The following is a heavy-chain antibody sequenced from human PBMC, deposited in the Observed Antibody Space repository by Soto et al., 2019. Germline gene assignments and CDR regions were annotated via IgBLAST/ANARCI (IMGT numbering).Heavy chain of an antibody. CDR3: AVELNRITIFRVASFVDV. CDR2: IVVGSGNT. D-gene: IGHD3-3*01. Sequence: GASVKVSCKASGCTFTSSAMQWVQQARGQRLEWRGGIVVGSGNTNYAQNLQGRVTITRDMSTSTAYMELSSLRSEDTAVYYCAVELNRITIFRVASFVDVWAKGPTVTVSS. J-gene: IGHJ6*04. V-gene: IGHV1-58*02. CDR1: GCTFTSSA.